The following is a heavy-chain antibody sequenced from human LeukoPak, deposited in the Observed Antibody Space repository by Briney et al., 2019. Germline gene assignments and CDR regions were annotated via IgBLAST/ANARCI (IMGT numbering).Heavy chain of an antibody. V-gene: IGHV3-23*01. Sequence: GGCLRLSCAASGFTFSSYAMSWVRQAPGKGLEWVSAISGSGGSTYYADSVKGRFTISRDNSKNTLYLQMISLRAEDTAVYYCAKFADIVVVPAAMAAFDIWGQGTMVTVSS. D-gene: IGHD2-2*01. CDR2: ISGSGGST. J-gene: IGHJ3*02. CDR3: AKFADIVVVPAAMAAFDI. CDR1: GFTFSSYA.